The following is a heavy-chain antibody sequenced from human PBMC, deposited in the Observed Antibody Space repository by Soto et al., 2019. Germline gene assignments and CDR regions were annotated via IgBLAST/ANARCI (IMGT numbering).Heavy chain of an antibody. D-gene: IGHD1-1*01. Sequence: ASVKVSCKASGYTFTDYYMHWVRQAPGQGLEWMGWINANSGGTKYAQKFQGRVTMTRDASISTAYMELSRLTSDDTAVYYCARAGLTTLEMATTFWGQGTLVTVSS. V-gene: IGHV1-2*02. CDR3: ARAGLTTLEMATTF. CDR1: GYTFTDYY. CDR2: INANSGGT. J-gene: IGHJ4*02.